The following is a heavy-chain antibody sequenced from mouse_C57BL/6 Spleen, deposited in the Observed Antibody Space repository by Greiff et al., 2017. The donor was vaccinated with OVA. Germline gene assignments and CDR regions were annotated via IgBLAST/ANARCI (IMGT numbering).Heavy chain of an antibody. J-gene: IGHJ4*01. CDR3: ARGFTTGAMDY. CDR1: GYSITSGYD. D-gene: IGHD1-1*01. Sequence: EVQGVESGPGMVKPSQSLSLTCTVTGYSITSGYDWHWIRHFPGNKLEWMGYISYSGSTNYNPSLKSRISITHDTSKNHFFLKLNSVTTEDTATYYCARGFTTGAMDYWGQGTSVTVSS. CDR2: ISYSGST. V-gene: IGHV3-1*01.